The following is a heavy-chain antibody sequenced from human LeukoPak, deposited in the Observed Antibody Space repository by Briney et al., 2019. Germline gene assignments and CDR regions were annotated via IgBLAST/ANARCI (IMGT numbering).Heavy chain of an antibody. V-gene: IGHV3-48*03. CDR1: GFTFSIYE. J-gene: IGHJ4*02. CDR2: ISSIGTTI. CDR3: ARGERGDY. Sequence: PGGSLRLSCAASGFTFSIYEMNWVRQAPGKGLEWVSYISSIGTTIYYADSVKGRFTISRDNAKKTLYLQMNSLRAEDTAVYYCARGERGDYWGQGTLVTVSS. D-gene: IGHD1-26*01.